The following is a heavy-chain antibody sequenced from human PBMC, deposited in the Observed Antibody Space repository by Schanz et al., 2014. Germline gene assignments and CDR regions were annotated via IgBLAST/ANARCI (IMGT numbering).Heavy chain of an antibody. CDR2: VLYSGST. D-gene: IGHD4-17*01. CDR1: GGSVSSGGDY. Sequence: QVQLQESGPGLVKPSQTLSLTCTVSGGSVSSGGDYWSWIRQHPGKGLEWIGYVLYSGSTHYNPSLKSRVTISVDTSKNQFSLNLSSATAADTAVYYCARDRGHGDLPGDIWGQGTMVTVSS. V-gene: IGHV4-31*03. J-gene: IGHJ3*02. CDR3: ARDRGHGDLPGDI.